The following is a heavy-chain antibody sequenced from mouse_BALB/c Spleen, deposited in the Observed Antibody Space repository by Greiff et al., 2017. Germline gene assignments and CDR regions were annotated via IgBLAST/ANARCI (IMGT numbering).Heavy chain of an antibody. CDR2: IWRGGST. D-gene: IGHD2-3*01. Sequence: VKLQESGPSLVQPSQSLSITCTVSGFSLTSYGVHWVRQSPGKGLEWLGVIWRGGSTDYNAAFMSRLSITKDNSKSQVFFKMNSLQADDTAIYYCAKKSIYDGYYDWFAYWGQGTLVTVSA. CDR3: AKKSIYDGYYDWFAY. V-gene: IGHV2-5-1*01. J-gene: IGHJ3*01. CDR1: GFSLTSYG.